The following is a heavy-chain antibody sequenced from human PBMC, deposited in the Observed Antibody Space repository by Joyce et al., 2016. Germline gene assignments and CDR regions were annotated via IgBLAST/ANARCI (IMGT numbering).Heavy chain of an antibody. CDR3: VRDRGTSYSSSSGFDF. V-gene: IGHV3-9*03. CDR1: GFTFDNHA. J-gene: IGHJ4*02. Sequence: EVQLVESGGGLVQPGMSLRLSCAASGFTFDNHAMVLVRQVPGEGLEWVPSISWNGNSMGYADSVKGRFTVARNNAKNSLYLQMSSLRLEDMALYYCVRDRGTSYSSSSGFDFWGQGTLVTVSS. D-gene: IGHD6-6*01. CDR2: ISWNGNSM.